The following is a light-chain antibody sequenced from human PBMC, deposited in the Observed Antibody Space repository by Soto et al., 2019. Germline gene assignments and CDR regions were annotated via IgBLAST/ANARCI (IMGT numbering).Light chain of an antibody. CDR1: DIASKS. CDR2: DGN. V-gene: IGLV3-21*02. J-gene: IGLJ1*01. Sequence: SYELTQPPSVSVAPGQTARISCGGNDIASKSVHWSQQKPGQAPVLVVYDGNDRPSGIPERFSGSNSGDTATLTISRVEAGDEADYYCQVWDSSSDHYVFGSGTKVTVL. CDR3: QVWDSSSDHYV.